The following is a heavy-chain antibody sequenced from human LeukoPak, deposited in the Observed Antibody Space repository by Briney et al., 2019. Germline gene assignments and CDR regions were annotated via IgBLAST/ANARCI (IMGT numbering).Heavy chain of an antibody. CDR1: GYTFTSYG. J-gene: IGHJ3*02. CDR3: ARSRVLRYFDWLLVVGGDNDAFDI. Sequence: ASVKVSCKASGYTFTSYGISWVRQSPGQGLERMGWISAYNGNTNYAQKLQGRVTMTTDTSTSTAYMELRSLRSDDTAVYYCARSRVLRYFDWLLVVGGDNDAFDIWGQGTMVTVSS. CDR2: ISAYNGNT. D-gene: IGHD3-9*01. V-gene: IGHV1-18*01.